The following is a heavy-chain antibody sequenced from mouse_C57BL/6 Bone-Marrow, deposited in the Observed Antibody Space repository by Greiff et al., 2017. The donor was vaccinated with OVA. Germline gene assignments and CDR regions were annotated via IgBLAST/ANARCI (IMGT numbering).Heavy chain of an antibody. CDR2: ISYDGSN. CDR3: ARGSTTVVAYYAMDY. J-gene: IGHJ4*01. CDR1: GYSITSGYY. Sequence: VQLQQSGPGLVKPSQSLSLTCSVTGYSITSGYYWNWIRQFPGNKLEWMGYISYDGSNNYNPSLKNRISITRDTSKNQFFLKLNSVTTEDTATYYCARGSTTVVAYYAMDYWGQGTSVTVSS. V-gene: IGHV3-6*01. D-gene: IGHD1-1*01.